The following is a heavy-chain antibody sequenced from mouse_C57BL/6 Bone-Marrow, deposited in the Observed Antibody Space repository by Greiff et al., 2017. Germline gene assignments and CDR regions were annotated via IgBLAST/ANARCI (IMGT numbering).Heavy chain of an antibody. CDR1: GFNIKDDY. V-gene: IGHV14-4*01. Sequence: VQLQQPGAELVRPGASVKLSCTASGFNIKDDYMLWVKQRPEQGLEWIGWIDPENGDTEYASKFQGKATITADTSSNTAYLQLSSLTSEDTAVYYCTTPAWFAYWGQGTLVTVSA. J-gene: IGHJ3*01. CDR3: TTPAWFAY. CDR2: IDPENGDT.